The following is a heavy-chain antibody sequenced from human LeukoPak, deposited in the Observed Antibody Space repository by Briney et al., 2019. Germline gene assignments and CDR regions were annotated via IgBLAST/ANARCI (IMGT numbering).Heavy chain of an antibody. D-gene: IGHD2-15*01. CDR3: AREDCSGGSCYSGGYYYHYGMDV. V-gene: IGHV3-66*01. J-gene: IGHJ6*02. CDR1: TFTVSTNY. CDR2: IYTGGSP. Sequence: PGGSLRLSCAASTFTVSTNYMTWVRQAPGKGLEWVSMIYTGGSPYYADSVKGRFTISRDNAKNSLYLQVNSLRAEDTALYYCAREDCSGGSCYSGGYYYHYGMDVWGQGTTVTVSS.